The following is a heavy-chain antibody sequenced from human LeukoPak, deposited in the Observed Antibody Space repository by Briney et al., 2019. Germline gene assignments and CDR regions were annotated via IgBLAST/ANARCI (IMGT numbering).Heavy chain of an antibody. V-gene: IGHV3-23*01. CDR1: GVTFNKFA. D-gene: IGHD3-16*01. J-gene: IGHJ3*01. Sequence: PGGSLRLSCAASGVTFNKFAMTWVRQAPGKGLEWVSTIADAGTYYADSVKGRFTISRDNSKNMLYLQLNSLRAGDTAMYYCAKNLGPFDVRGQGTMVTVSS. CDR3: AKNLGPFDV. CDR2: IADAGT.